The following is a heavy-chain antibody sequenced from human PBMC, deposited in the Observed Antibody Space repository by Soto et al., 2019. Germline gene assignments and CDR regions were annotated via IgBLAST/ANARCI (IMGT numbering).Heavy chain of an antibody. CDR2: IVVGSGNT. CDR1: GFTFTSSA. Sequence: SVKVSCKASGFTFTSSAVQWVRQARGQRLEWIGWIVVGSGNTNYAQKFQERVTITRDMSTSTAYMELSSLRSEDTAVYYCAADYISGSYMGYWGQGTLVTVSS. CDR3: AADYISGSYMGY. D-gene: IGHD1-26*01. V-gene: IGHV1-58*01. J-gene: IGHJ4*02.